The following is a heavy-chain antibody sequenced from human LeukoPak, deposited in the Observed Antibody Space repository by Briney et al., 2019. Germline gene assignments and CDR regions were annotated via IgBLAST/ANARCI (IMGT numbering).Heavy chain of an antibody. CDR1: GFTFSSYT. CDR2: IGTSSTTI. J-gene: IGHJ6*03. CDR3: ARFAAGGSYYYYMDV. Sequence: GSLRLPCAASGFTFSSYTMNWVRQPPGKGLEWGSNIGTSSTTIYYADSVKGRFTISRDNAKNSLYLQMNSLRADDTAVYYCARFAAGGSYYYYMDVWGKGTTVTVSS. V-gene: IGHV3-48*01. D-gene: IGHD6-25*01.